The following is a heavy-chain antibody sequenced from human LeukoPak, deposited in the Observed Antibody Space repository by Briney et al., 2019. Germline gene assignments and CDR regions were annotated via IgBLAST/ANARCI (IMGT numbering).Heavy chain of an antibody. D-gene: IGHD3-22*01. V-gene: IGHV3-9*01. CDR1: GFTFDDYA. CDR2: ISWNSGSI. J-gene: IGHJ4*02. Sequence: AGGSLRLSYAASGFTFDDYAMHWVRQAPGKGLEWVSGISWNSGSIGYADSVKGRFTISRDNAKNSLYLQMNSLRAEDTALYYCVGTGGDSSGYFDYWGQGTLVTASS. CDR3: VGTGGDSSGYFDY.